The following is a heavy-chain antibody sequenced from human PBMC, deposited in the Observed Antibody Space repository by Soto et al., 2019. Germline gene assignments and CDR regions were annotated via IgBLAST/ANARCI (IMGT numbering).Heavy chain of an antibody. CDR2: ISYDGSNK. CDR1: GFTFSSYA. D-gene: IGHD5-12*01. CDR3: ARLLGYSGYDWLYLFDF. Sequence: PGGSLRLSCAASGFTFSSYAMHWVRQAPGKGLEWVAVISYDGSNKYYADSVKGRFTISRDNSKNTLYLQMNSLRAEDTAVYYCARLLGYSGYDWLYLFDFRGQGTLVTVSS. J-gene: IGHJ4*02. V-gene: IGHV3-30-3*01.